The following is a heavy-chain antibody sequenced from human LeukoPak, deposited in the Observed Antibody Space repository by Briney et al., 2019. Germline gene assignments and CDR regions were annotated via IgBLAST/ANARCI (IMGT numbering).Heavy chain of an antibody. Sequence: ASVTVSCKASGGTFSSYAISWVRQAPGQGLEWMGGIIPIFGTANYAQKFQGRVTVTADESTSTAYMELSSLRSEDTAVYYCATHINWNYAGILDYWGQGALVTVSS. CDR1: GGTFSSYA. V-gene: IGHV1-69*13. CDR3: ATHINWNYAGILDY. J-gene: IGHJ4*02. D-gene: IGHD1-7*01. CDR2: IIPIFGTA.